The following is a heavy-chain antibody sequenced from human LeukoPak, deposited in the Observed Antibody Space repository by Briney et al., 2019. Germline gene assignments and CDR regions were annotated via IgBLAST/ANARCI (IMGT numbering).Heavy chain of an antibody. Sequence: GGSLRLSCAASGFTFSDYYMSWIRQAPGKGREWVSYISSSGSTIYYADSVKGRFTISRDNAKNSLYLQMNSLRAEDTAVYYCARVETGTTVYYYMDVWGKGTTVTVSS. V-gene: IGHV3-11*01. CDR2: ISSSGSTI. D-gene: IGHD1-7*01. CDR3: ARVETGTTVYYYMDV. J-gene: IGHJ6*03. CDR1: GFTFSDYY.